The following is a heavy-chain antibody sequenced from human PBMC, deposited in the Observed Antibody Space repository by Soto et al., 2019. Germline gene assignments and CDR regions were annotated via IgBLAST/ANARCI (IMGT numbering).Heavy chain of an antibody. CDR1: GFTFSSYA. D-gene: IGHD2-21*02. V-gene: IGHV3-30-3*01. CDR2: ISYDGSNK. J-gene: IGHJ6*02. CDR3: AREVAYCGGDCYPYYYYYYGMDV. Sequence: GGSLRLSCAASGFTFSSYAMHWVRQAPGKGLEWVAVISYDGSNKYYADSVKGRFTISRDNSKNTLYLQMNSLRAEDTAVYYCAREVAYCGGDCYPYYYYYYGMDVWGQGTTVTV.